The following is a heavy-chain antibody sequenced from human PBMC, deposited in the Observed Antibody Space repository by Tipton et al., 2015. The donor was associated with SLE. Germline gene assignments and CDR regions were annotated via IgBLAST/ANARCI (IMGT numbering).Heavy chain of an antibody. CDR2: IYASGST. J-gene: IGHJ4*02. CDR3: ARDTRDWFLSES. Sequence: TLSLTCTVSGDSITRSYWSWIRQPAGKGLEWIGRIYASGSTNYNPSLKSRLTISVDTSKNQFSLNLSSVTAADTAVYYCARDTRDWFLSESWGQGALVTVSS. V-gene: IGHV4-4*07. CDR1: GDSITRSY. D-gene: IGHD3-9*01.